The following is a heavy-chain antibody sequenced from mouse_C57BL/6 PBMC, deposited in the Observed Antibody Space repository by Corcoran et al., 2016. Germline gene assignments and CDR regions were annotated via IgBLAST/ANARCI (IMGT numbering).Heavy chain of an antibody. CDR2: INPNNGGT. J-gene: IGHJ2*01. D-gene: IGHD3-1*01. CDR3: APRKDVGYFDY. V-gene: IGHV1-26*01. CDR1: GYTFTDYY. Sequence: EVQLQQSGPELVKPGASVKISCKASGYTFTDYYMNWVKQSHGKSLEWIGDINPNNGGTSYNQKFKGKATLTVDKSSSTAYMALRSLTSEDSAGYYWAPRKDVGYFDYGCQGTTLTVSS.